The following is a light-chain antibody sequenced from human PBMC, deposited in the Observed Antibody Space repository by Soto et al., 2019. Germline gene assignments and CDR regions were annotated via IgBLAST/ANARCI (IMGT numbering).Light chain of an antibody. CDR2: AAS. J-gene: IGKJ1*01. CDR3: QPSYNTPWT. CDR1: QSISSY. V-gene: IGKV1-39*01. Sequence: DIQMTQSPSSLSASVGDRVTITCRASQSISSYLNWYQQKPGKAPKLLIYAASSLQSGVPSRFSGSGSGTDFTLTISSLQPEDFATYYCQPSYNTPWTFGQGTKVEIK.